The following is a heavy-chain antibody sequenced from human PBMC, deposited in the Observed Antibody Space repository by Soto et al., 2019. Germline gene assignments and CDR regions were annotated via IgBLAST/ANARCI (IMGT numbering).Heavy chain of an antibody. V-gene: IGHV1-69*06. CDR3: ARSETAGHRGFDI. CDR1: GGTFSSSA. Sequence: QVQLVQSGAEMREPGSSVKVSCKASGGTFSSSAINWLRQAPGQGPEWMGGLIPTFGTAYYIVKFRGRVTITADTSTSTAYMEVSSLTSEDTAMYFCARSETAGHRGFDIWGQGTMVTVSS. J-gene: IGHJ3*02. CDR2: LIPTFGTA.